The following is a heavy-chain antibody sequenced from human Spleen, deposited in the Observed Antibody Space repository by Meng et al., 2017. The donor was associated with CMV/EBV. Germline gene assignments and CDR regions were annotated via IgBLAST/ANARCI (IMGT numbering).Heavy chain of an antibody. Sequence: GESLKISCAASGFTFSDYNMNWIRQAPGKGLEWVSCITSSGSTIYYADSVKGRFTVSRDNAKNSLFLQMDSLRAVDTAVYYCARADSVSIFGGYYYGLDLWGQGTTVTVSS. D-gene: IGHD3-3*01. V-gene: IGHV3-11*04. CDR3: ARADSVSIFGGYYYGLDL. J-gene: IGHJ6*02. CDR2: ITSSGSTI. CDR1: GFTFSDYN.